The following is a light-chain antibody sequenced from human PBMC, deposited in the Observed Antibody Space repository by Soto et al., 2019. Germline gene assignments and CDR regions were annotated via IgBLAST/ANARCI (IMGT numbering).Light chain of an antibody. Sequence: QSVLTQPPSASGSLGQSVTISCTGFSNNYVSWYQQHPGKAPKLMIYEVTKRPSGVPDRFSGSKSGDTASLTVSGLQAEDEADYYCNSYAGNNNVLFGGGTKLTVL. CDR1: SNNY. V-gene: IGLV2-8*01. CDR2: EVT. CDR3: NSYAGNNNVL. J-gene: IGLJ2*01.